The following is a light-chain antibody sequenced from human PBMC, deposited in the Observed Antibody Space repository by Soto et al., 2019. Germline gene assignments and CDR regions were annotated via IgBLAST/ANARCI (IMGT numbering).Light chain of an antibody. J-gene: IGKJ3*01. CDR2: AAS. Sequence: DIQMTQSPSSLSASVGDRVTITCRASQSISGYLNWYQHKPGKAPKLLIYAASSLQSGVPSRFSGSASGTDFTVTISSLQPEDYATYYCQQTYSAPFTFGPGAKVDI. CDR1: QSISGY. V-gene: IGKV1-39*01. CDR3: QQTYSAPFT.